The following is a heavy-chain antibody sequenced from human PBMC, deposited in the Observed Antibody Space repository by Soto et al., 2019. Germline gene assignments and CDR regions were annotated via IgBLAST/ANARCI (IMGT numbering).Heavy chain of an antibody. Sequence: QVQLVQSGAEVKKPGSSVKVSCKASGGTFSSYTISWVRQAPGQGLEWMGRIIPILGIANYAQKFQGRVTIXAXKTXSTADMELSSLRSEDTAVYYCAMEYCSSTSCYRDYWGQGTLVTVSS. J-gene: IGHJ4*02. CDR1: GGTFSSYT. D-gene: IGHD2-2*02. V-gene: IGHV1-69*02. CDR2: IIPILGIA. CDR3: AMEYCSSTSCYRDY.